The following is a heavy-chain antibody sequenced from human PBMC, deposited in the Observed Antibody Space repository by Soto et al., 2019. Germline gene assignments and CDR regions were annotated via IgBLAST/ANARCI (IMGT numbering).Heavy chain of an antibody. Sequence: GGPLKLPCNALGLTSVAIYGRRVRKTQGKGLEWVSVIYSGGSTYYADSVKGRFTISRHNSKNTLFLQMNSLRAEDTAIYYCAKRDDSGGSRGAPFDYWGPGTLVTVSS. V-gene: IGHV3-53*01. CDR2: IYSGGST. J-gene: IGHJ4*01. CDR1: GLTSVAIY. CDR3: AKRDDSGGSRGAPFDY. D-gene: IGHD3-22*01.